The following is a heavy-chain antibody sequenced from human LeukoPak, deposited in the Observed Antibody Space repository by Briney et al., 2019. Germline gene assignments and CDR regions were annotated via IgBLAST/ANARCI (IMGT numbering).Heavy chain of an antibody. CDR1: GGSISSYY. D-gene: IGHD2-2*02. V-gene: IGHV4-59*01. Sequence: SETLSLTCTVSGGSISSYYWSWIRQPPGKGLEWIGYIYYSGSTNYNPSLKSRVTISVDTSKNQFSLKLSSVTAADTAVYYCARVYCSSTSCYTPYYFDYWGQGTPVTVSS. CDR2: IYYSGST. CDR3: ARVYCSSTSCYTPYYFDY. J-gene: IGHJ4*02.